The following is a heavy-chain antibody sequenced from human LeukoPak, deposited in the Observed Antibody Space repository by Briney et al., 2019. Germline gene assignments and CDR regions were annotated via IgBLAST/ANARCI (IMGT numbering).Heavy chain of an antibody. J-gene: IGHJ4*02. CDR1: GGSFSGYY. D-gene: IGHD1-26*01. Sequence: SETLSLTCAVYGGSFSGYYWSWIRQPPAKGLEWIGEINHSGSTNYNPSLKSRVTISVDTSKNQFSLKLSSVTAADTAVYYCARGWWGVISGSSYYFDYWGQGTLVTVSS. CDR3: ARGWWGVISGSSYYFDY. CDR2: INHSGST. V-gene: IGHV4-34*01.